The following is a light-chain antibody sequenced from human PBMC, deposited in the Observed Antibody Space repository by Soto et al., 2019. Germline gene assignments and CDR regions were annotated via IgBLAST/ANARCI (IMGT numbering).Light chain of an antibody. CDR1: QSLLHKNGHNH. CDR3: MQALQTRIT. Sequence: DIVMTQSPLSLPVTPGEAASISCRSSQSLLHKNGHNHFNWFLRKPGQSPQLLIYLGSNRASGVPDRFSGSGSGTDFTLKISRVEAEDVGVYYCMQALQTRITFGQGTRLEI. V-gene: IGKV2-28*01. CDR2: LGS. J-gene: IGKJ5*01.